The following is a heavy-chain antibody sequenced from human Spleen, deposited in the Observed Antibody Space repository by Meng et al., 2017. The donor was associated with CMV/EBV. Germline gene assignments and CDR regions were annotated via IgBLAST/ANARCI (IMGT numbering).Heavy chain of an antibody. D-gene: IGHD1-26*01. CDR1: GFTFSGFA. J-gene: IGHJ4*02. CDR3: TRHGSGSYDY. CDR2: IRSKANSYAT. V-gene: IGHV3-73*02. Sequence: QRVEAGGGLVQPGGSLKLSCAASGFTFSGFAMHWVRQASGKGLEWVGRIRSKANSYATAYAASVKGRFTISRDDSKNTAYLQMNSLKTEDTAVYYCTRHGSGSYDYWGQGTLVTVSS.